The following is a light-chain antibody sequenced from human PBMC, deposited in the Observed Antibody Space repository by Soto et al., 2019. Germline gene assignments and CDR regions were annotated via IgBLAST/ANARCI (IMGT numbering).Light chain of an antibody. CDR1: SSDVGGYNY. Sequence: QSVLTQPPSASGSPGQSVTISCTGTSSDVGGYNYVSWYQQHPGKAPKLMIYEVSKRPSGVPDRFSGSKSGNTASLTVSGLQAEDEAAYYCSSYAGINNLVFGGGTKLTVL. J-gene: IGLJ2*01. CDR2: EVS. V-gene: IGLV2-8*01. CDR3: SSYAGINNLV.